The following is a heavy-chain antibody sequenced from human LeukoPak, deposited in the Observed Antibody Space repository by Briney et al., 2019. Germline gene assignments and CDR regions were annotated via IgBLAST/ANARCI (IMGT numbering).Heavy chain of an antibody. V-gene: IGHV4-34*01. Sequence: PSETLSLTCEVYGGYFSGYYWSWIRQPPGKGLEWIGQIKHTGTTNYNSSLKSRVSISLDTSKNQFSLKLSSVTAADTAVYYCARDLTLTSEDWGQGTLVTVSS. CDR3: ARDLTLTSED. J-gene: IGHJ4*02. CDR2: IKHTGTT. D-gene: IGHD4-17*01. CDR1: GGYFSGYY.